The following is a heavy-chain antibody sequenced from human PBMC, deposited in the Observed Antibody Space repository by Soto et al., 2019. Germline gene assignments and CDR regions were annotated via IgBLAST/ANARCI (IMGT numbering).Heavy chain of an antibody. CDR3: ARYQWNPGAFDP. Sequence: PSETLSLTCAVYGGSLSDYYWNWLRQPPGKGLEWIGEVNHRGSSSYNPSLKSRVDISVDKAMTQFSLKLRYVTAADTAVYYCARYQWNPGAFDPWGPGTQVTVSS. CDR2: VNHRGSS. J-gene: IGHJ5*02. V-gene: IGHV4-34*01. CDR1: GGSLSDYY. D-gene: IGHD1-20*01.